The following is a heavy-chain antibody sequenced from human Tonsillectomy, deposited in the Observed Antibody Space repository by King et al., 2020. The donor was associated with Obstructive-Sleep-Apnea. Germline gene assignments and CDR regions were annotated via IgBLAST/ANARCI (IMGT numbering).Heavy chain of an antibody. J-gene: IGHJ4*02. CDR2: VYNSGTT. D-gene: IGHD3-22*01. CDR1: GGSIRSGDFY. Sequence: VQLQESSPGLVKPSQTLSLTCTVSGGSIRSGDFYWRWIRQHPGKGLEWIGYVYNSGTTYYNPSLQSRVSISADTSKNQFSLRLSSVTAADTAVYYCARGGFYYDSSGFYTYFDNWGQGTLVPVSS. CDR3: ARGGFYYDSSGFYTYFDN. V-gene: IGHV4-31*03.